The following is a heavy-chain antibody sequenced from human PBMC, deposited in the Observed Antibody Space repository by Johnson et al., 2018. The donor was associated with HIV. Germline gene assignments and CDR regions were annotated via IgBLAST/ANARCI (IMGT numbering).Heavy chain of an antibody. CDR3: AKDQWELSRGAFDI. J-gene: IGHJ3*02. CDR2: IRYDGSNK. V-gene: IGHV3-30*02. CDR1: GFTFSTYG. D-gene: IGHD1-26*01. Sequence: QVQLVESGGGVVQPGGSLRLSCAASGFTFSTYGMHWVRQAPGKGLEWVSFIRYDGSNKYYGDSVKGRFTVSRDNSKNTLYLQMNSLRAEDTAVYYCAKDQWELSRGAFDIWGQWTMVTVSS.